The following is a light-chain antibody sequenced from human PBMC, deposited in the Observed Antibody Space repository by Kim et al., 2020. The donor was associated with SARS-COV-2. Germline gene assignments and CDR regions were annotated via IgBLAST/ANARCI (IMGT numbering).Light chain of an antibody. CDR3: QVWDSISDHWV. Sequence: VSVAPGGTARITCGGNNLGGKSVHWYQQKPGQAPVRVIYSDNNRPSGIPERLSGSNSGGAASLTISRVEAGDEADYYCQVWDSISDHWVFGGGTKLTV. CDR2: SDN. CDR1: NLGGKS. V-gene: IGLV3-21*04. J-gene: IGLJ3*02.